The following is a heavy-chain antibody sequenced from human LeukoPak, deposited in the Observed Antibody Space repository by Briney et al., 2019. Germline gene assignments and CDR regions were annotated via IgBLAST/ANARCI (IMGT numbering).Heavy chain of an antibody. CDR3: ARDGNFWSGFSHV. D-gene: IGHD3-3*01. J-gene: IGHJ6*04. CDR2: INWNGGST. Sequence: GGSLRLSCAASGFTFDDYGMSWVRQAPGKGLEWVSGINWNGGSTGYADSVKGRFTLSRDNAKNSLYLQMNSLRAEDTALYYCARDGNFWSGFSHVWGKGTTVTVSS. V-gene: IGHV3-20*04. CDR1: GFTFDDYG.